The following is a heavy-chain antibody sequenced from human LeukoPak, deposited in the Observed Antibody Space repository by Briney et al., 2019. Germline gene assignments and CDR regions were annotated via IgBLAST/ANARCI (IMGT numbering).Heavy chain of an antibody. CDR3: ARGRADCSSTSCYGGYYCYYMDV. V-gene: IGHV1-8*03. Sequence: ASVKVSCKASGYTFTSYDINWVRQATGQGLEWMGWMNPNSGNTGYAQKFQGRVTITRNTSISTAYMELSSLRSEDTAVYYCARGRADCSSTSCYGGYYCYYMDVWGKGTTVTVSS. D-gene: IGHD2-2*01. J-gene: IGHJ6*03. CDR1: GYTFTSYD. CDR2: MNPNSGNT.